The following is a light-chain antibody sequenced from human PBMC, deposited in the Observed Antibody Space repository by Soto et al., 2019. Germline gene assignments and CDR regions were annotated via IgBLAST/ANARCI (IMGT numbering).Light chain of an antibody. CDR3: SSYTSSNTVV. Sequence: QSALTQPASVSGSPGQSITISCTGTSSDVGGYNYVSWYQHHPDKVPKLMIYDVANRPSGVSDRFSGSKSDSRASLTISGLQAEDEADYYCSSYTSSNTVVFGGGTKLTVL. J-gene: IGLJ2*01. V-gene: IGLV2-14*03. CDR1: SSDVGGYNY. CDR2: DVA.